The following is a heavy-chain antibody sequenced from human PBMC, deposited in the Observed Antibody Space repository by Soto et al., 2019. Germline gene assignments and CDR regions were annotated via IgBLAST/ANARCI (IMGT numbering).Heavy chain of an antibody. J-gene: IGHJ4*02. Sequence: GGSLRLSCAASGFTFSSYAMSWVRQAPGKGLEWVSAISGSGGSTYYADSVKGRFTISRDNSKNTLYLQMNSLRAEDTAVYYCFFMVRVPYYFDYWGQGTLVTVSS. CDR1: GFTFSSYA. CDR3: FFMVRVPYYFDY. CDR2: ISGSGGST. D-gene: IGHD3-10*01. V-gene: IGHV3-23*01.